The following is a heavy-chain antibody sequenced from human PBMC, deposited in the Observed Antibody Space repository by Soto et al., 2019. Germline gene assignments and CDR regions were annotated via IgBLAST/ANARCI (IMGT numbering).Heavy chain of an antibody. V-gene: IGHV3-23*01. D-gene: IGHD5-12*01. Sequence: EVQLLESGGGLVQPGGSLRLSCAASGFSFSSYATVWVRQAPGKGLEWVSVISARGGSSYFADSVKGRFTTSRDNSKNVLSLEMNSLRAEDTAIYFCAKGSIEYSASVDNWGQGTLVLVPS. CDR2: ISARGGSS. CDR1: GFSFSSYA. J-gene: IGHJ4*02. CDR3: AKGSIEYSASVDN.